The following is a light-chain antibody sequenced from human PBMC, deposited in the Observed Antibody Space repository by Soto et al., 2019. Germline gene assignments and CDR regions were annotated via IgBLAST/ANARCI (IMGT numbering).Light chain of an antibody. J-gene: IGLJ2*01. CDR2: EVS. Sequence: QSALTQPPSASGSPGQSVTISCTGTSSDVGGYNYVSWYQQHPGKAPKLIIYEVSKRPSGVPDRFSGAKSGNTASLTVSGLQGEDEAEYYCSLYVGSDNWLFGGGTKLTVL. CDR3: SLYVGSDNWL. CDR1: SSDVGGYNY. V-gene: IGLV2-8*01.